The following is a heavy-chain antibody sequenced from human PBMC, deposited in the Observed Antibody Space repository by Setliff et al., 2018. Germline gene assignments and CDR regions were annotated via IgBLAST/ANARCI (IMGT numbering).Heavy chain of an antibody. CDR1: GYSISSGYY. Sequence: SETLSLTCAVSGYSISSGYYWGWIRQPPGKGLEWIGSIYHSGSTYYNPSLKSRVTISVDTSKNQFSLKLSSVTAADTAVYYCARQPEGGYYDSSGYYGMAPYYFDYWSQGTLVTVSS. J-gene: IGHJ4*02. V-gene: IGHV4-38-2*01. CDR2: IYHSGST. CDR3: ARQPEGGYYDSSGYYGMAPYYFDY. D-gene: IGHD3-22*01.